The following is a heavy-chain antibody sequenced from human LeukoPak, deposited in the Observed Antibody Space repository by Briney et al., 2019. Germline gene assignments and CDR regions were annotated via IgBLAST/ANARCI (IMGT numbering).Heavy chain of an antibody. CDR2: ISYDGSNK. Sequence: GRSLRLSCAASGFTLSSYAMHWVRQAPGKGLEWVAVISYDGSNKYYADSVKGRFTISRDNSKNTLYLQMNSLRAEDTAVYYCARGATINDFTLGYWGQGTMVTVSS. CDR1: GFTLSSYA. J-gene: IGHJ4*02. CDR3: ARGATINDFTLGY. D-gene: IGHD5-12*01. V-gene: IGHV3-30*01.